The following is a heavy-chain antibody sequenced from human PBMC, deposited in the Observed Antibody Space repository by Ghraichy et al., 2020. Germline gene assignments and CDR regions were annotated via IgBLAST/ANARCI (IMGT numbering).Heavy chain of an antibody. D-gene: IGHD6-13*01. J-gene: IGHJ4*02. Sequence: LSCTVSGGSISNTHYYWGWIRQPPGKGLEWIGSMYYSGATYDNPSLKSRVTISVDTSKNQFSLKLSSVTAADTAVYYCASAPYDSTWDAFDYWGQGTLVTVSS. CDR1: GGSISNTHYY. CDR3: ASAPYDSTWDAFDY. CDR2: MYYSGAT. V-gene: IGHV4-39*01.